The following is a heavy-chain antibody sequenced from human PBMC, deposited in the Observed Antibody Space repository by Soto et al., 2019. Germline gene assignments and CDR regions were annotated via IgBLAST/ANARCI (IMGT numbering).Heavy chain of an antibody. CDR3: EVTTGY. J-gene: IGHJ4*02. D-gene: IGHD4-17*01. Sequence: INWVRQAPGQGLEYMGWVSPENRNAGYAPQFRGRVSMTADTSINTVYLELTTLTYEDTAVYYCEVTTGYWGQGTMVTVSS. CDR2: VSPENRNA. V-gene: IGHV1-8*01.